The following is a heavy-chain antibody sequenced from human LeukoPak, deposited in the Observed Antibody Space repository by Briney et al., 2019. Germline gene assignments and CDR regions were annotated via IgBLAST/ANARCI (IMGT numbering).Heavy chain of an antibody. CDR2: ITPRGGST. J-gene: IGHJ4*02. CDR3: ATDRPHPRNEPTNFDY. Sequence: PGGSLRLSCVASGFTFSSYPMCWVRQAPGKGLEWVSGITPRGGSTYYADSVKGRFTFSRDNSKNTLNLQMNSLRAEDTAVYYCATDRPHPRNEPTNFDYWGQGTLVTVSS. D-gene: IGHD1-1*01. CDR1: GFTFSSYP. V-gene: IGHV3-23*01.